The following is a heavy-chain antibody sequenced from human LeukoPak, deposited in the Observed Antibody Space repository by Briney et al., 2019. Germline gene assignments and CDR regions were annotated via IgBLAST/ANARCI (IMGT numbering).Heavy chain of an antibody. Sequence: GGSLRLSCAVSGFTFGDSYMTWLRQAPGKGLESLSYISPSGTDISYADSVKGRFTISRDNAKNSLYLQMNNLRADDTAVYYCTRDPRHLDYWGQGTLVTVSS. J-gene: IGHJ4*02. CDR2: ISPSGTDI. V-gene: IGHV3-11*01. CDR3: TRDPRHLDY. CDR1: GFTFGDSY.